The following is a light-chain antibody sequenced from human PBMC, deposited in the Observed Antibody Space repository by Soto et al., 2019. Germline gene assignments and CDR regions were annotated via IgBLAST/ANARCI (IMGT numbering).Light chain of an antibody. Sequence: IQMTQSPSSLSASVVDRVTIICRASQSVSTRLAWYQQKPGKAPKVLIYAASNLQSGVPPRFSGSGSGTDFTLAISSLQPEDSATYYCLQDINYPWTFGQGTKVDI. CDR1: QSVSTR. CDR3: LQDINYPWT. J-gene: IGKJ1*01. CDR2: AAS. V-gene: IGKV1-6*01.